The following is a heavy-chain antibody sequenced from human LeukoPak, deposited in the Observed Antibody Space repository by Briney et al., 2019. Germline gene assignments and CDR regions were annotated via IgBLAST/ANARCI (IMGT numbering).Heavy chain of an antibody. V-gene: IGHV1-2*02. J-gene: IGHJ4*02. CDR2: INPNSGGT. Sequence: ASVKVSCKASGYTFTGYYMHWVRQAPGQGLEWMGWINPNSGGTNYAQKFQGRVTMTRDMSTSTVYMELSSLRSEDTAVYYCATQGGVTHNFDYWGQGTLVTVSS. CDR3: ATQGGVTHNFDY. D-gene: IGHD4-23*01. CDR1: GYTFTGYY.